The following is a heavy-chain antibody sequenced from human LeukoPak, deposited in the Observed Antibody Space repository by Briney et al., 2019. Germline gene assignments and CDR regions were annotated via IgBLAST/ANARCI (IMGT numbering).Heavy chain of an antibody. D-gene: IGHD3-22*01. CDR1: GYTFTSYD. J-gene: IGHJ3*02. V-gene: IGHV1-8*03. CDR2: MSPNSGNT. CDR3: ARLYYDSSGYYDDAFDI. Sequence: ASVKVSCKASGYTFTSYDINWVRQATGQGLEWMGWMSPNSGNTGYAQKFQGRVTITRNTSISTAYMELSSLRSEDTAVYYCARLYYDSSGYYDDAFDIWGQGTVVTVSS.